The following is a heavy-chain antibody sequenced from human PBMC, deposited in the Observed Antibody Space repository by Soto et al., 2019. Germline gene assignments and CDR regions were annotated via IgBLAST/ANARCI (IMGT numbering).Heavy chain of an antibody. CDR2: IIPIFGTA. V-gene: IGHV1-69*13. CDR3: ARDHYSNXYYYCYGMDV. Sequence: SVKVSCKASGGTFSSYAISWVRQAPGQGLEWMGGIIPIFGTANYAQKFQGRVTITADESTSTAYMELSSLRSEDTAVYYCARDHYSNXYYYCYGMDVWGQGTTVTVSS. CDR1: GGTFSSYA. J-gene: IGHJ6*02. D-gene: IGHD4-4*01.